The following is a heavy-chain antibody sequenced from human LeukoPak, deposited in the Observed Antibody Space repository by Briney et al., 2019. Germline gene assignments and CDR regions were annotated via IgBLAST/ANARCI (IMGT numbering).Heavy chain of an antibody. Sequence: GGSLRLSCAASRFTFSSYAMHWVRQAPGKGLEWVAVISYDGSNKYYADSVKGRFTISRDNSKNTLYLQMNSLRAEDTAVYYCARDSGWDLPAFDYWGQGTLVTVSS. J-gene: IGHJ4*02. CDR2: ISYDGSNK. CDR1: RFTFSSYA. V-gene: IGHV3-30-3*01. D-gene: IGHD1-26*01. CDR3: ARDSGWDLPAFDY.